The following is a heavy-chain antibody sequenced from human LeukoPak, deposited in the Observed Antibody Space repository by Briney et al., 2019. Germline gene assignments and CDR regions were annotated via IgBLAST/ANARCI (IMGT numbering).Heavy chain of an antibody. CDR3: ARLDSSAYYVDY. CDR2: IKHDGSQE. J-gene: IGHJ4*02. Sequence: GGSLRLSCAASGFTFSRYWMSWVRQAPGRGLEWVANIKHDGSQEYYVDSVKGRITISRDNAKNSLYLQMTSLRAEDTAVYYCARLDSSAYYVDYWGQGTLVTVSS. V-gene: IGHV3-7*05. CDR1: GFTFSRYW. D-gene: IGHD3-22*01.